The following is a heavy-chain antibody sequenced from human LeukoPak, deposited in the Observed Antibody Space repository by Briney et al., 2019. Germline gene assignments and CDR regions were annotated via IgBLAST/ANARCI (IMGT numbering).Heavy chain of an antibody. J-gene: IGHJ5*02. Sequence: GGSLRLSCAASGFTFSNYWMSWVRQAPGKGLEWVANIKEDGSEKYYVDSLKGRFTISRDDAKNSLYLQMNSLRAEDTAVYYCARGKAVYCSGSGCYWFDPWGQGTLVTVSS. CDR2: IKEDGSEK. D-gene: IGHD2-15*01. V-gene: IGHV3-7*01. CDR1: GFTFSNYW. CDR3: ARGKAVYCSGSGCYWFDP.